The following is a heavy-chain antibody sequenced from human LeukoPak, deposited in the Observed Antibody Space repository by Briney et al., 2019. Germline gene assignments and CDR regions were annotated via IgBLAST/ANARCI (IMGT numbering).Heavy chain of an antibody. J-gene: IGHJ5*02. Sequence: ASVTVSCKASGYTFTSYDINWVRQAAGQGLEWMGWMNPNSGNTGYAQKFQGRVTMTRNTSISTAYMELSSLRSEDTAVYYCAGDHSSSWYDPWGQGTLVTVSS. CDR3: AGDHSSSWYDP. V-gene: IGHV1-8*01. CDR2: MNPNSGNT. D-gene: IGHD6-13*01. CDR1: GYTFTSYD.